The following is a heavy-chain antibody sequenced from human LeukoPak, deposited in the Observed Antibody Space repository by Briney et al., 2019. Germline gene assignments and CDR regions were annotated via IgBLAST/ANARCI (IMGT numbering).Heavy chain of an antibody. CDR2: ISGSGGST. J-gene: IGHJ4*02. CDR3: VKGGVVTTRALDY. Sequence: PGGSLRLSCAASGFTFSSYAMSWVRQAPGKGLEWVSAISGSGGSTYYADSVKGRFTISRDNSKNTLYLQMRSLRAEDTAVYYCVKGGVVTTRALDYWGQGTLVTVSS. D-gene: IGHD4-23*01. V-gene: IGHV3-23*01. CDR1: GFTFSSYA.